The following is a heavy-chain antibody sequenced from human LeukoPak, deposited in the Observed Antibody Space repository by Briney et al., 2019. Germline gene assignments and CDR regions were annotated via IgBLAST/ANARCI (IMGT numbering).Heavy chain of an antibody. V-gene: IGHV3-21*01. J-gene: IGHJ4*02. Sequence: GGSLRLSCAASGFIFSSYTMNWVRQAPGKGLEWVSSISSSSSYIYYADSVKGRFTISRDNAKNSLYLQMNSLRAEDTAVYYCARDVDKWIQLWSFDYWGQGTLVTVSS. CDR3: ARDVDKWIQLWSFDY. D-gene: IGHD5-18*01. CDR2: ISSSSSYI. CDR1: GFIFSSYT.